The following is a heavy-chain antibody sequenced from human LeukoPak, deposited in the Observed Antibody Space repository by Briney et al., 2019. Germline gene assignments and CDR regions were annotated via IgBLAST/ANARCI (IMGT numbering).Heavy chain of an antibody. D-gene: IGHD1-26*01. V-gene: IGHV4-31*03. CDR3: ATADWESFYFDS. CDR1: GCSVSRGGYY. J-gene: IGHJ4*02. Sequence: PSETLSLTCTVSGCSVSRGGYYWNWLRQHPGKGLEWIGFTSYSEGTYYNPSLMSRITITVDRSQNQFSLKMRDVTAGDTAVYFCATADWESFYFDSWGQGALVAVSS. CDR2: TSYSEGT.